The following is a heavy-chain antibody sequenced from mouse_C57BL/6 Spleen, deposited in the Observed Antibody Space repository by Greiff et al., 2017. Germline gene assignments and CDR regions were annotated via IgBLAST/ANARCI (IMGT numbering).Heavy chain of an antibody. CDR2: IDPSDSET. V-gene: IGHV1-52*01. D-gene: IGHD1-1*01. CDR1: GYTFTSYW. Sequence: VQLQQPRAELVRPGSSVKLSCKASGYTFTSYWMHWVKQRPIQGLEWIGNIDPSDSETHYNQKFKDKATLTVDKSSSTAYMQLSSLTSEDSAVYYCARSYYGSSYWYFDVWGTGTTVTVSS. J-gene: IGHJ1*03. CDR3: ARSYYGSSYWYFDV.